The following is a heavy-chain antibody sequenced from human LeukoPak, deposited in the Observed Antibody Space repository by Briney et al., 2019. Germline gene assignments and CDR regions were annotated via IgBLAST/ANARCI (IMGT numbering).Heavy chain of an antibody. Sequence: GGSLRLSCAGSGFTFSSYGMSWVRQAPGKGLEWVSAISGSGGSTYYADSVKGRFTISRDNSKNTLYLQMNSLRAEDTAVYYCAKGKRGTMIVAIWGQGTLVTVSS. CDR2: ISGSGGST. CDR1: GFTFSSYG. D-gene: IGHD3-22*01. V-gene: IGHV3-23*01. CDR3: AKGKRGTMIVAI. J-gene: IGHJ4*02.